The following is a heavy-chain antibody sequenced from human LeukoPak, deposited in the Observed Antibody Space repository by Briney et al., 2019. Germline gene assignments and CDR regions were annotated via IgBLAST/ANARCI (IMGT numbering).Heavy chain of an antibody. CDR1: GFTFSNYS. V-gene: IGHV3-48*04. Sequence: GGSLRLSCAASGFTFSNYSMNWVRQAPGKGLEWVSYISGSSSTIYYADSVKGRFTISRDNAQNLLYLQMNSLRAEDTAVYYCAREGRLRPSHIDYWGQGTLVTVSS. CDR2: ISGSSSTI. CDR3: AREGRLRPSHIDY. D-gene: IGHD2-15*01. J-gene: IGHJ4*02.